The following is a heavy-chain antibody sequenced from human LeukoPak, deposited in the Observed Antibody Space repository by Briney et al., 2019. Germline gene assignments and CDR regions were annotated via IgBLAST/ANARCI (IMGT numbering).Heavy chain of an antibody. CDR2: TSSSSSYI. J-gene: IGHJ3*02. CDR3: AIDIVVVPAANDAFDI. Sequence: GGSLRLSCAASGFTFSSYSMNWVRQAPGKGLEWVSSTSSSSSYIYYADSVKGRFTISRDNAKNSLYLQMNSLRAEDTAVYYCAIDIVVVPAANDAFDIWGQGTMVTVSS. CDR1: GFTFSSYS. D-gene: IGHD2-2*01. V-gene: IGHV3-21*01.